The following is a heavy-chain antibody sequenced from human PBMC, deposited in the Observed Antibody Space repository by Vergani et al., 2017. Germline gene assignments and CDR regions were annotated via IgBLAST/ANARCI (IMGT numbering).Heavy chain of an antibody. J-gene: IGHJ4*02. CDR1: EVTFSNYA. CDR2: ISGSGVSA. V-gene: IGHV3-23*01. Sequence: EVQLLESGGGLVQPGVSLRLTCAASEVTFSNYAMNWVRQAPGKGLEWVSGISGSGVSAYYTDSVKGRFTISRDNSKNMLFLQMNNLRTEDTAIYYCAKQHFVSGNYLFDYWGQGTLVTVSS. D-gene: IGHD3-10*01. CDR3: AKQHFVSGNYLFDY.